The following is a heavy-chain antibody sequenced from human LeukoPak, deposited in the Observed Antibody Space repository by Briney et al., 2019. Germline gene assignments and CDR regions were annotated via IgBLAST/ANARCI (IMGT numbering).Heavy chain of an antibody. J-gene: IGHJ4*02. Sequence: ASVKVSCKASGYTFTVYYMYWVRQAPGQGLEWMGRINPNSGGTNYAQKFQGRVTMTRDTSISTAYMELSRLRSDDTAVYYCATPRWYSSSSPGVDSWGQGTLVTVSS. D-gene: IGHD6-6*01. CDR2: INPNSGGT. CDR3: ATPRWYSSSSPGVDS. CDR1: GYTFTVYY. V-gene: IGHV1-2*02.